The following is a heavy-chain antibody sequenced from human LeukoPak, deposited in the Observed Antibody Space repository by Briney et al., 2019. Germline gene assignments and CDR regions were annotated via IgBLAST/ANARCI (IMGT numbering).Heavy chain of an antibody. CDR2: IYYSGST. J-gene: IGHJ3*02. CDR1: GGSISNSSYY. Sequence: SETLSLTCTVSGGSISNSSYYWGWIRQPPGKGLEWIGSIYYSGSTYYNPSLKSRVTISVDTSKNQFSLKLSSVTAADTAVYYCARAGRALPLLVGATRVAFDIWGQGTMVTVSS. D-gene: IGHD1-26*01. CDR3: ARAGRALPLLVGATRVAFDI. V-gene: IGHV4-39*07.